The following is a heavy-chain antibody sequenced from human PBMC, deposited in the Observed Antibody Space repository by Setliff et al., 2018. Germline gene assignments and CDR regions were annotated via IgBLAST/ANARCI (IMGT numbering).Heavy chain of an antibody. J-gene: IGHJ5*02. Sequence: VASVKVSCKTSGYTFISYGISWVRQAAGQGLEWMGWMNPNSGNTGYAQKFQGRVIMTRNTSINTAYMELSSLRSEDTAVYYCARVAPLYGSGAYAWFDPWGQGTLVTVSS. CDR2: MNPNSGNT. CDR1: GYTFISYG. CDR3: ARVAPLYGSGAYAWFDP. V-gene: IGHV1-8*02. D-gene: IGHD3-10*01.